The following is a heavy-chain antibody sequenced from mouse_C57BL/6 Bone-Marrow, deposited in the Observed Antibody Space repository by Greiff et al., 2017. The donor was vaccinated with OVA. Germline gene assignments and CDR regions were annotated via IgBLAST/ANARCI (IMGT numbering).Heavy chain of an antibody. J-gene: IGHJ3*01. V-gene: IGHV1-18*01. CDR2: INSNNGGT. CDR1: GYTFTDYN. CDR3: ARGGYYDYDGGAWFAY. D-gene: IGHD2-4*01. Sequence: EVQLQQSGPELAKPGASVKIPCKASGYTFTDYNMDWVKQSHGKSLEWIGDINSNNGGTIYNQKFKGQATLTVDKSSSTAYMERRSLTSEDTAVYYCARGGYYDYDGGAWFAYWGQGTLVTVSA.